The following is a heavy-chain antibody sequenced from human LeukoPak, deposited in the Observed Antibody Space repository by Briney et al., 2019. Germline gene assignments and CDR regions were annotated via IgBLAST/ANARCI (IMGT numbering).Heavy chain of an antibody. J-gene: IGHJ4*02. CDR3: AKTPNYDFWSGHTTNFDY. D-gene: IGHD3-3*01. CDR1: GFTFSSYA. V-gene: IGHV3-23*01. Sequence: GGSLRLSCAASGFTFSSYAMSWVRQAPGKGLEWVSAISGSGGSTYYADSVKGRFTISRDNSKNTLYLQMNSLRAEDTAVYYCAKTPNYDFWSGHTTNFDYWGQGTLVTVSS. CDR2: ISGSGGST.